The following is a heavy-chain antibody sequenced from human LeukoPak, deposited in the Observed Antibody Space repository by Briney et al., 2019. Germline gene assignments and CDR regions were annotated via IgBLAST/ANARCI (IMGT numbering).Heavy chain of an antibody. CDR1: GGTFSSYT. CDR2: IIPILGIA. Sequence: SVKVSCKASGGTFSSYTISGVRQAPGQGLEWMGRIIPILGIANYAQKFQGRVTITADKSTSTAYMELSSLRSEDTAVYYCARDVTTNWGTDWYFDLWGRGTLVTVSS. CDR3: ARDVTTNWGTDWYFDL. V-gene: IGHV1-69*04. J-gene: IGHJ2*01. D-gene: IGHD7-27*01.